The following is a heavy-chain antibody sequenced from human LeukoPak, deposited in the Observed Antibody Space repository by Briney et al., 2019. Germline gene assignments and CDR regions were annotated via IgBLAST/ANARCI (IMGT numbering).Heavy chain of an antibody. D-gene: IGHD3-22*01. CDR2: ISNSGSNT. J-gene: IGHJ4*02. CDR3: ARDHYYDSSGYIDY. CDR1: GFTFSNYA. V-gene: IGHV3-23*01. Sequence: PGGSLRLSCVTSGFTFSNYAMSWVRQTPGKGLEWVSVISNSGSNTYYADSVKGRFTISRDNSKNTLYLQMNSLRAEDTAVYYCARDHYYDSSGYIDYWGQGTLVTVSS.